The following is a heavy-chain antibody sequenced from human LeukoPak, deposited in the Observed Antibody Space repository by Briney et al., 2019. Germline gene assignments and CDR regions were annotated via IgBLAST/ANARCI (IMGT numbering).Heavy chain of an antibody. Sequence: GASVKVACKTSGYTFTNYSMHWVRQAPRQSPEWMGWINTGNGNTKSSQKFQDRVTLTRDTSASTAYMELNSLSSEDTAVYYCARVPLSDPSGHYYPHWGQGTLVTVSS. D-gene: IGHD3-22*01. J-gene: IGHJ1*01. V-gene: IGHV1-3*04. CDR1: GYTFTNYS. CDR2: INTGNGNT. CDR3: ARVPLSDPSGHYYPH.